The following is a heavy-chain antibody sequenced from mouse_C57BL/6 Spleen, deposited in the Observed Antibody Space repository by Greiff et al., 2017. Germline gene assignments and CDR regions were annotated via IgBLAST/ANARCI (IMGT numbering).Heavy chain of an antibody. J-gene: IGHJ4*01. D-gene: IGHD3-1*01. CDR2: IDPSDSET. V-gene: IGHV1-52*01. Sequence: QVQLKQPGAELVRPGSSVKLSCKASGYTFTSYWMHWVKQRPIQGLEWIGNIDPSDSETHYNQKFKDKATLTVDKSSSTAYMQLSSLTSEDSAVYYCARENYLGLYYAMDYWGQGTSVTVSS. CDR1: GYTFTSYW. CDR3: ARENYLGLYYAMDY.